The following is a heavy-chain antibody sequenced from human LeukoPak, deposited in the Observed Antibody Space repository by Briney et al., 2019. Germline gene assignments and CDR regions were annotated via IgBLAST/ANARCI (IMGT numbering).Heavy chain of an antibody. V-gene: IGHV1-18*01. CDR1: GYTFTSYG. Sequence: ASVKVSCKASGYTFTSYGISWVRQAPGQGHEWMGWISAYHGNINYAQKFQGRVTMTTDTSTSTAYMELRSLRSDDTAMYYCARGVTTSFDYWGQGTLVTVSS. J-gene: IGHJ4*02. D-gene: IGHD4-17*01. CDR3: ARGVTTSFDY. CDR2: ISAYHGNI.